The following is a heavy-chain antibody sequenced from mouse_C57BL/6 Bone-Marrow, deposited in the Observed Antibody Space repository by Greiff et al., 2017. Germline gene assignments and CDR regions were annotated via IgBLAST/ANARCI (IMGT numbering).Heavy chain of an antibody. V-gene: IGHV5-16*01. D-gene: IGHD3-2*02. J-gene: IGHJ2*01. CDR3: ARGGNSSGSFDY. CDR1: GFTFSDYY. Sequence: EVQLVESEGGLVQPGSSMKLSCTASGFTFSDYYMAWVRQVPEKGLEWVANINYDGSSTYYLDSLKSRFIISRDNAKNILYLQMSSLKSEDTATYYCARGGNSSGSFDYWGQGTTLTVSS. CDR2: INYDGSST.